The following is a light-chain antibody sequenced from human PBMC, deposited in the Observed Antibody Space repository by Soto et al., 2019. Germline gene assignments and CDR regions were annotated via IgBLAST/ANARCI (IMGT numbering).Light chain of an antibody. V-gene: IGKV1-5*01. J-gene: IGKJ2*01. CDR1: QNISVW. CDR3: QQYDSSSPT. CDR2: DAS. Sequence: DIPMTQSPSTLSASVGDGVTITCRASQNISVWLAWYQQRPGKAPKFLIYDASSLETGVPSRFSGSGSGTEFTLTSRSLQPDDFATYYCQQYDSSSPTFGKGTKLESK.